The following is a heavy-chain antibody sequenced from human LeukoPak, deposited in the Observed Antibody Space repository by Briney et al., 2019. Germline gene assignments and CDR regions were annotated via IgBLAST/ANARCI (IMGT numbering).Heavy chain of an antibody. V-gene: IGHV3-30-3*01. CDR1: GYTFTSYY. CDR2: ISYDGSNK. Sequence: SCKASGYTFTSYYMHWVRQAPGKGLEWVAVISYDGSNKYYADSVKGRFTISRDNSKNTLYLQMNSLRTEDTAVFYCARQAARPYDYWGQGTLVTVSS. CDR3: ARQAARPYDY. J-gene: IGHJ4*02. D-gene: IGHD6-6*01.